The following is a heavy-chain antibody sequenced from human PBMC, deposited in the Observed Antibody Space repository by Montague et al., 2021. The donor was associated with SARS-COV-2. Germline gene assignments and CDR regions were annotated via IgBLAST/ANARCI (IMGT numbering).Heavy chain of an antibody. CDR1: GYSINSNYY. J-gene: IGHJ4*02. V-gene: IGHV4-38-2*02. Sequence: SETLSLTCTVSGYSINSNYYWGWIRQPPGKGPEWIGCSYHSGTTHYHPSLKSRVTISLDTSNSHFSLKVTSVTAADTAVYYCARAPYYGPGKPYQFDYWGRGTLVTVSS. CDR3: ARAPYYGPGKPYQFDY. D-gene: IGHD3-10*01. CDR2: SYHSGTT.